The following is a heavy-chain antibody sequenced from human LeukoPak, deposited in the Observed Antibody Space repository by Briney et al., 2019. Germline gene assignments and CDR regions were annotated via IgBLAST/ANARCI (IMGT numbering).Heavy chain of an antibody. V-gene: IGHV3-13*01. CDR3: ARGGLQVSGIDEFDY. J-gene: IGHJ4*02. Sequence: GGSLRLSCAASGFTFIDYDMHWVRQVIGKGLERVSAIGIRGDTHYSGSVKGRFTISRENAESSLYLQMNSLRAEDTAVYYCARGGLQVSGIDEFDYWGQGTLVTVSS. CDR2: IGIRGDT. CDR1: GFTFIDYD. D-gene: IGHD6-19*01.